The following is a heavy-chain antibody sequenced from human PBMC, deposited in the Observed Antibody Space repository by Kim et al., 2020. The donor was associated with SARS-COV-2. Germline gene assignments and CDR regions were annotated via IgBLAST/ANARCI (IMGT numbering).Heavy chain of an antibody. V-gene: IGHV3-48*03. CDR2: ISSSGSTI. J-gene: IGHJ6*02. Sequence: GGSLRLSCAASGFTFSSYEMNWVRQAPGKGLEWVSYISSSGSTIYYADSVKGRFTISRDNAKNSLYLQMNSLRAEDTAVYYCARGMVAAAGYYYYGMDVWGQGTTVTVS. CDR1: GFTFSSYE. CDR3: ARGMVAAAGYYYYGMDV. D-gene: IGHD6-13*01.